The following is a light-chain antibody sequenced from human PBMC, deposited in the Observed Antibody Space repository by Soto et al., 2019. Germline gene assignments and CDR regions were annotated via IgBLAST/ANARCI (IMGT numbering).Light chain of an antibody. CDR2: KAS. J-gene: IGKJ1*01. CDR1: QSISSW. V-gene: IGKV1-5*03. CDR3: QQYNSYSWT. Sequence: DIQMTQSPSTLSASVGDRVTITCRASQSISSWLAWYQQKPGKAPKLLIYKASSLESGVPSRFSGSGSRTEFTLTISSLQPDDFATYYCQQYNSYSWTFGQGTKGKIK.